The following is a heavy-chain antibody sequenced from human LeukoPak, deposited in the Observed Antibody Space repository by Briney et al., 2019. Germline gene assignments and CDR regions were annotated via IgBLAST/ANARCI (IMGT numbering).Heavy chain of an antibody. CDR3: AREGNGPAYYHFYYMDV. CDR1: GGSVSSGSYY. D-gene: IGHD1-1*01. J-gene: IGHJ6*03. Sequence: SETLSLTCTVSGGSVSSGSYYWSWIRQPPGKGLEWIAYIHYSGSTNYNPSLKSRVTISVDTSKNQFSLKLSSVTAADTAGYYCAREGNGPAYYHFYYMDVWGKGTTVTVSS. CDR2: IHYSGST. V-gene: IGHV4-61*01.